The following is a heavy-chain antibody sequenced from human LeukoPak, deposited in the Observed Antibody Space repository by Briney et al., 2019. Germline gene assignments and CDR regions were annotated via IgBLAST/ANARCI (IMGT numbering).Heavy chain of an antibody. D-gene: IGHD2-2*01. V-gene: IGHV4-4*07. Sequence: SETLSLTCTVSGGSISSYYWSWIRQPAGKGLEWIGRIYTSGSTNYNPSLKSRVTISVDTSKNQFSLKLSSVTAADTAVYYCARGPSPNDIVVVPAAGNDAFDIWGQGTMVTVSS. J-gene: IGHJ3*02. CDR2: IYTSGST. CDR1: GGSISSYY. CDR3: ARGPSPNDIVVVPAAGNDAFDI.